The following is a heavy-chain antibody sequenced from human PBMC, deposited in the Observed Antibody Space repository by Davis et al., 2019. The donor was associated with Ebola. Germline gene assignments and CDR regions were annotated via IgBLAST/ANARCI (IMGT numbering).Heavy chain of an antibody. CDR1: GFTFSSYW. D-gene: IGHD4-17*01. Sequence: GESLKISCAASGFTFSSYWMSWVRQAPGKGLEWVANIKQDGSEKYYVDSVKGRFTISRDNAKNSLYLQMNSLRAEDTAVYYCAKASDYGDYVGGDPLAPDYWGQGTLVTVSS. CDR2: IKQDGSEK. CDR3: AKASDYGDYVGGDPLAPDY. V-gene: IGHV3-7*01. J-gene: IGHJ4*02.